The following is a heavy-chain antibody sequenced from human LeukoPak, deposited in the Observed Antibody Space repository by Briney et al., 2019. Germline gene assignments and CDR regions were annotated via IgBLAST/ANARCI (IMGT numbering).Heavy chain of an antibody. Sequence: SETLSLTCTVSDGSISGSYWNWIRKPPGKGLEWVGNIYYSARTNYHTSLKSRVTISVDTSKNQFSLKLSSVTAADTAVYYCARGLLNSGLHPFDYWGQGTLVTVSS. J-gene: IGHJ4*02. D-gene: IGHD5-12*01. CDR2: IYYSART. CDR3: ARGLLNSGLHPFDY. V-gene: IGHV4-59*13. CDR1: DGSISGSY.